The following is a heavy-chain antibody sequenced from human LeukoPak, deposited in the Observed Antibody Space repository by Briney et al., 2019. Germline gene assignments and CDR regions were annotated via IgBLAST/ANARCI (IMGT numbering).Heavy chain of an antibody. D-gene: IGHD1-26*01. CDR2: IYYRGSA. J-gene: IGHJ3*02. CDR3: ARYSLIEGTSDAFDI. Sequence: SETLSLTCTVSGGSISSYYWSWIRQPPGKGLEWIGYIYYRGSANYNPSLKSRVTISVDMSKNQFSLKLSSVTVADTAVYYCARYSLIEGTSDAFDIWGQGTVVTVSS. V-gene: IGHV4-59*01. CDR1: GGSISSYY.